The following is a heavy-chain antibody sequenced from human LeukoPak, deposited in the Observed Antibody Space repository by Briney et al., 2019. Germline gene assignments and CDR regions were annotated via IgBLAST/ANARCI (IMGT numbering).Heavy chain of an antibody. CDR2: INPNSGGT. V-gene: IGHV1-2*06. J-gene: IGHJ5*02. D-gene: IGHD3-16*01. CDR3: ARALLMRRNNWFDP. CDR1: GYTFTGYY. Sequence: ASVKVSCKASGYTFTGYYMHWVRQAPGQGLEWMGRINPNSGGTNYAQKFQGRVTMTRDTSISTAYMELSRLRSDDTAVYYRARALLMRRNNWFDPWGQGTLVTVSS.